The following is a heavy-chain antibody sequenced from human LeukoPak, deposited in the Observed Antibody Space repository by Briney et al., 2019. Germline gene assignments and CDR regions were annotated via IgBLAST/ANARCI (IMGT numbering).Heavy chain of an antibody. CDR1: GFTFSSYA. D-gene: IGHD3-16*02. Sequence: GGSLRLSCAASGFTFSSYAMSWVRQAPGKGLEWVSAISGSGGSTYYADSVKGRFTISRDNSKNTLYLQMNSLRAEDTAVYYCAKGLRLGELSLNWFDPWGQGTLVTVSS. V-gene: IGHV3-23*01. CDR2: ISGSGGST. CDR3: AKGLRLGELSLNWFDP. J-gene: IGHJ5*02.